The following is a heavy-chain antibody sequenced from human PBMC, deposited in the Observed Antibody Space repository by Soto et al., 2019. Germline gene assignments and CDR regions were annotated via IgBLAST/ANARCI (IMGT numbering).Heavy chain of an antibody. CDR3: AKGGYYSLFDI. Sequence: GGSLRLSCVTSGFPFSSYAMSWVRQTPGKGLEWVSGISGSGGRTYYADSVKGRFTISRDNSNNTLSLQMHILRVEDTAVYFCAKGGYYSLFDIWGQGTMVTVSS. CDR1: GFPFSSYA. V-gene: IGHV3-23*01. J-gene: IGHJ3*02. CDR2: ISGSGGRT. D-gene: IGHD3-16*01.